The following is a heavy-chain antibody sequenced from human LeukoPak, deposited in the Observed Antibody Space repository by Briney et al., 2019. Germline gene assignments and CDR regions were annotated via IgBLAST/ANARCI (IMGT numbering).Heavy chain of an antibody. CDR1: GYTFTSYG. J-gene: IGHJ4*02. V-gene: IGHV1-18*01. CDR3: ARYMVRGDPFDY. D-gene: IGHD3-10*01. CDR2: ISAYNGNT. Sequence: ASVKVSCKASGYTFTSYGISWVRQAPGQGLDWMGWISAYNGNTNYAQKLQGRVTMTTDTSTSTAYMELRSLRSDGTAVYYCARYMVRGDPFDYWGQGTLVTVSS.